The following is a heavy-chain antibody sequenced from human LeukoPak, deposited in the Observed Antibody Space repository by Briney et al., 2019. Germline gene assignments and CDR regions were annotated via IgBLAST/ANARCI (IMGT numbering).Heavy chain of an antibody. CDR3: ARDAVGTANAV. CDR2: ISGDGART. D-gene: IGHD5-18*01. CDR1: AFPFSTYV. J-gene: IGHJ6*02. V-gene: IGHV3-23*01. Sequence: GGSLRLSCAASAFPFSTYVMSWVRQAPGGGLEWISSISGDGARTYYTNSVKGRFTIFRDNPKNTLYLQMNSLRAEDTAVYYCARDAVGTANAVWGQGTTVTVSS.